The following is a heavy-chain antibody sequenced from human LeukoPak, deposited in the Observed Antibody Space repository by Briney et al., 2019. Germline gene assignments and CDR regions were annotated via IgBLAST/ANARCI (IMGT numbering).Heavy chain of an antibody. D-gene: IGHD2-2*01. Sequence: ASVKVSCKASGYTFTSYYMHWVRQAPGQGLEWMGIINPSGGSTGYAQKFQGRVTMTRDTSTSTVYMELSGLRSEDTAVYYCARGAILIPAAILNWFDPWGQGTLVTVSS. CDR3: ARGAILIPAAILNWFDP. CDR2: INPSGGST. CDR1: GYTFTSYY. J-gene: IGHJ5*02. V-gene: IGHV1-46*03.